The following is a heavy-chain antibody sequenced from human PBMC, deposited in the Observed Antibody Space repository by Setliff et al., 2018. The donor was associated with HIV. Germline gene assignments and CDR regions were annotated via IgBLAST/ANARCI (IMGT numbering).Heavy chain of an antibody. CDR2: IYARGST. Sequence: PSETLSLTCAVSGYAISSGYYWGWIRRPPGKGLEWIGSIYARGSTYYNPSLKSRVTISVDTSKNQFSLKLSSVTAADTAVYYCADEDGGFDYWGQGTLVTVSS. CDR3: ADEDGGFDY. CDR1: GYAISSGYY. J-gene: IGHJ4*02. V-gene: IGHV4-38-2*01. D-gene: IGHD3-16*01.